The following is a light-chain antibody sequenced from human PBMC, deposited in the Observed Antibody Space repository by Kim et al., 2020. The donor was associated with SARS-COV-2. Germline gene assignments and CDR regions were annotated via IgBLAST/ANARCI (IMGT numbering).Light chain of an antibody. Sequence: SSELTQDPAVSVALGQTVRITCQGDSLRSSYASWYQQKPGQAPVLVICGKNNRLSGIPDRFSGSSSGNTASLTITGAQAEDEADYYCNSRDSSGNHLGVF. CDR1: SLRSSY. V-gene: IGLV3-19*01. CDR2: GKN. J-gene: IGLJ2*01. CDR3: NSRDSSGNHLGV.